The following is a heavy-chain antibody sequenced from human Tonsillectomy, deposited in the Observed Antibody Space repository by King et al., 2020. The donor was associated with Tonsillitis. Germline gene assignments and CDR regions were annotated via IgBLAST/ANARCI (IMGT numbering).Heavy chain of an antibody. J-gene: IGHJ3*01. CDR1: GFTFSSFA. CDR3: AKGFAGVYREVDV. D-gene: IGHD6-13*01. Sequence: VQLVESGGGLVQPGGSLRLSCAASGFTFSSFAMNWVRQAPGKGLEWVSAISGSGDRTYFADSVKGRFTLSRDDSKNTLYLVMNSLRAEDTAVYYCAKGFAGVYREVDVWGKGTMVTVAS. CDR2: ISGSGDRT. V-gene: IGHV3-23*04.